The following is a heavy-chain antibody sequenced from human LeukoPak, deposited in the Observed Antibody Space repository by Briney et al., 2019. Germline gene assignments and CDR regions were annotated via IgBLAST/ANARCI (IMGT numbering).Heavy chain of an antibody. CDR2: ISGSGGGT. V-gene: IGHV3-23*01. Sequence: GGSLRLPCAVSGITLSNYGMGWVRQAPGRGLEWVAGISGSGGGTNYAASVQGRFTISRDSPKNTLYLQMNRLRAEDRAVYFCAKRGVVIRVILVGLHKEAYYFDSWGQGALVTVSS. CDR1: GITLSNYG. CDR3: AKRGVVIRVILVGLHKEAYYFDS. J-gene: IGHJ4*02. D-gene: IGHD3-22*01.